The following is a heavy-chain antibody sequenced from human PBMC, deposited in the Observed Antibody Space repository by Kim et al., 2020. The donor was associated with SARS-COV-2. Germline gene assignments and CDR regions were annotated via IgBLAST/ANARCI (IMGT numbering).Heavy chain of an antibody. D-gene: IGHD2-21*01. J-gene: IGHJ4*02. CDR3: ARCPTPNYSWPPDS. CDR1: GYTFTSFA. Sequence: ASVKVSCKASGYTFTSFAMSWVRQAPGEGLEWMGWINTNTVNPTYAQGFTGRYVFSLDTSVSTAYLQISGLKAEDTAVYYCARCPTPNYSWPPDSWGQGTLVTVSS. V-gene: IGHV7-4-1*02. CDR2: INTNTVNP.